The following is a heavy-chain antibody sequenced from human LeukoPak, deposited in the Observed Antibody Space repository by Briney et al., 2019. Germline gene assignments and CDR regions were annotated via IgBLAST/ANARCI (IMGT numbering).Heavy chain of an antibody. Sequence: GASVKVSCKYSGCTFTSYDINWVRQATGQGLEWMGWMNPNSGNTGYAQKFQGRVTMTRNTSISTAYMELSSLRSEDTAVYYCARGRAKWEPIDYWGQGTLVTVSS. D-gene: IGHD1-26*01. CDR2: MNPNSGNT. V-gene: IGHV1-8*01. J-gene: IGHJ4*02. CDR3: ARGRAKWEPIDY. CDR1: GCTFTSYD.